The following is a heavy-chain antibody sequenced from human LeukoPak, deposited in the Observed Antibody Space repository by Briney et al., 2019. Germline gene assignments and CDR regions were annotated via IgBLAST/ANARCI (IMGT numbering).Heavy chain of an antibody. V-gene: IGHV1-69*13. D-gene: IGHD2-2*01. J-gene: IGHJ5*02. CDR2: IIPIFGTA. Sequence: SLKVPWKGFWIPFYRHLVRLGPQDPGQGLEWMGGIIPIFGTANYAQKFQGRVTITADESTSTAYMELSSLRSEDTAVYYCARDLDCSSTSCSGSWGQGTLVTVSS. CDR1: WIPFYRHL. CDR3: ARDLDCSSTSCSGS.